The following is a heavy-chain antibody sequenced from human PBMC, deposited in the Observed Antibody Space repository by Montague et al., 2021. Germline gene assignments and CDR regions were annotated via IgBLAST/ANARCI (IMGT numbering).Heavy chain of an antibody. D-gene: IGHD3-22*01. V-gene: IGHV4-31*03. J-gene: IGHJ3*02. CDR1: GGSISSGGYY. Sequence: TLSLTCTVSGGSISSGGYYWSWIRQHPGKGLEWIGYIYYRGSTYYNPSLKSRVSISVDTSKNQFSLKLSSVTAAGTAVYYCSRVTDSSGYYWGAFDIWGQGKMGTVSS. CDR3: SRVTDSSGYYWGAFDI. CDR2: IYYRGST.